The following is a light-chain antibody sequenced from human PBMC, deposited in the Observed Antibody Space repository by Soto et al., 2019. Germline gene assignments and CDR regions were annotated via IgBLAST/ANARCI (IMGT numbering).Light chain of an antibody. CDR3: QQYDSWPPT. J-gene: IGKJ4*01. CDR1: QSIGIY. CDR2: GAS. V-gene: IGKV3-15*01. Sequence: EIVLTQSPATLSLSPGERATLSCRASQSIGIYLAWYRQKPGQAPRLLIYGASTRATGVPATFRGSGSGTEFTLTINGLQSEDFALYWCQQYDSWPPTFGGGTKVDI.